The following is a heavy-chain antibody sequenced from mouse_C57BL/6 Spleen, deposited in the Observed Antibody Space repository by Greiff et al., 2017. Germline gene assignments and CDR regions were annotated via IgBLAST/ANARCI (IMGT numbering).Heavy chain of an antibody. D-gene: IGHD2-1*01. V-gene: IGHV1-64*01. CDR1: GYTFTSYW. CDR3: AFYYGNFPYAMDY. CDR2: IHPNSGST. Sequence: QVHVKQPGAELVKPGASVKLSCKASGYTFTSYWMHWVKQRPGQGLEWIGMIHPNSGSTNYNEKFKSKATLTVDKSSSTAYMQLSSLTSEDSAVYYCAFYYGNFPYAMDYWGQGTSVTVSS. J-gene: IGHJ4*01.